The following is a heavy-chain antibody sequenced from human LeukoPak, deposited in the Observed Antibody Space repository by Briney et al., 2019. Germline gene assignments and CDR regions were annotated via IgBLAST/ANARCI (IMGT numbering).Heavy chain of an antibody. CDR3: ARIDSSGSIYYFDY. V-gene: IGHV3-11*04. CDR2: ISSSGSTI. Sequence: GGSLRLSCAASGFTFSDYYMSWIRQAPGKGLEWVSYISSSGSTIYYADSVKGRFTISRDNAKNSLYLQMNSLRAEDTAVYYCARIDSSGSIYYFDYWGQGTLVTVSS. D-gene: IGHD3-22*01. J-gene: IGHJ4*02. CDR1: GFTFSDYY.